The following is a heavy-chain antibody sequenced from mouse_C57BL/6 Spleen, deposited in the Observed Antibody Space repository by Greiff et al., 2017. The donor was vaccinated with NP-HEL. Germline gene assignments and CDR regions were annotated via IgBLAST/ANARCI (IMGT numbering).Heavy chain of an antibody. V-gene: IGHV7-1*01. CDR1: GFTFSDFY. J-gene: IGHJ2*01. CDR2: SRNKANDYTT. D-gene: IGHD4-1*01. CDR3: ARGYTGYFDY. Sequence: EVMLVESGGGLVQSGRSLRLSCATSGFTFSDFYMEWVRQAPGKGLEWIAASRNKANDYTTEYSASVKGRFIVSRDTSQSILYLQMNALRAEDTAIYYCARGYTGYFDYWGQGTTLTVSS.